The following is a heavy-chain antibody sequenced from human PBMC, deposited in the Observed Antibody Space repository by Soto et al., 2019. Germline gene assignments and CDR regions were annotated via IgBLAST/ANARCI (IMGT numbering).Heavy chain of an antibody. Sequence: QVQLVQSGAEVKKPGALVKVSCKASGYTFTSYGISWVRQAPGQGLEWRGWIGAYNGNTNYAQKLQGRGTMTTDKSTSTDYMELTSLRSDDTAVYYCASDAEHYYIWGSYRYFTLGAFDIWGHGTMVTVSS. J-gene: IGHJ3*02. CDR3: ASDAEHYYIWGSYRYFTLGAFDI. CDR2: IGAYNGNT. D-gene: IGHD3-16*02. V-gene: IGHV1-18*01. CDR1: GYTFTSYG.